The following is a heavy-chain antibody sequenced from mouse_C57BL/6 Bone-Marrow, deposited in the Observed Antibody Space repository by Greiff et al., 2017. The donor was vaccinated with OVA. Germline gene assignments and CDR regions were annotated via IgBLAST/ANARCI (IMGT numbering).Heavy chain of an antibody. CDR3: ARSKLTGTGGYAMDY. V-gene: IGHV1-81*01. CDR2: IYPRSGNT. D-gene: IGHD4-1*01. CDR1: GYTFTSYG. Sequence: QVQLQQSGAELARPGASVKLSCKASGYTFTSYGISWVKQRTGQGLEWIGEIYPRSGNTYYNEKFKGKATLTADKSSSTAYMELRSLTSEDSAVYFCARSKLTGTGGYAMDYWGQGTSVTVSS. J-gene: IGHJ4*01.